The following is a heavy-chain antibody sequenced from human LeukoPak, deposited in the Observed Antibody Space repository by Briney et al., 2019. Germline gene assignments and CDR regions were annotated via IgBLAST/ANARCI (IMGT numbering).Heavy chain of an antibody. J-gene: IGHJ5*02. CDR3: ARNVRLGSGELSFAPFKNWFDP. D-gene: IGHD3-16*02. Sequence: SETLSLTCTVSGGSVSSNNYYWGWIRQPPGKGLEWIGTIYYSGSTYYNPSLKSRLTISVDTSKKQFSLKLTSVTAADTAVYYCARNVRLGSGELSFAPFKNWFDPWGQGTLVTVSS. V-gene: IGHV4-39*07. CDR2: IYYSGST. CDR1: GGSVSSNNYY.